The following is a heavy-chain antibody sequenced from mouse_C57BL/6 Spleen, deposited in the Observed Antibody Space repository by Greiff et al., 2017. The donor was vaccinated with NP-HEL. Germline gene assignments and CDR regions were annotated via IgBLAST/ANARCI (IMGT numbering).Heavy chain of an antibody. CDR1: GYAFSSYW. CDR3: AREEVITTVVATEYFDV. D-gene: IGHD1-1*01. CDR2: IYPGDGDT. J-gene: IGHJ1*03. Sequence: VQLQQSGAELVKPGASVKISCKASGYAFSSYWMNWVKQRPGKGLEWIGQIYPGDGDTNYNGKFKGKATLTADKSSSTAYMQLSSLTSEDSAVYFCAREEVITTVVATEYFDVWGTGTTVTVSS. V-gene: IGHV1-80*01.